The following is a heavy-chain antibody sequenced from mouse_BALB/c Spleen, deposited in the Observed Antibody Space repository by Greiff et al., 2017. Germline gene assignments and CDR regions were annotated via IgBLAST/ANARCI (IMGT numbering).Heavy chain of an antibody. CDR3: ARASLYYGSSDYAMDY. CDR1: GFTFSSFG. CDR2: ISSGSSTI. Sequence: DVHLVESGGGLVQPGGSRKLSCAASGFTFSSFGMHWVRQAPEKGLEWVAYISSGSSTIYYADTVKGRFTISRDNPKNTLFLQMTSLRSEDTAMYYCARASLYYGSSDYAMDYWGQGTSVTVSS. J-gene: IGHJ4*01. V-gene: IGHV5-17*02. D-gene: IGHD1-1*01.